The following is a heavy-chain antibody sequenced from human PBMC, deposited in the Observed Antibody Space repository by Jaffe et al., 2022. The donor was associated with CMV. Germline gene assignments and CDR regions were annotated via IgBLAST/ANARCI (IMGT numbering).Heavy chain of an antibody. J-gene: IGHJ4*02. Sequence: EVQLVQSGAEVKEPGESLKISCKGSGYKFINYWIAWVRQMPGKGLEWMGVIYPGDSDTRYSPSFQGQVTISADRSINTAFLQWTTLKASDTAMYYCARPSSSDCYGGSCSLDYWGQGTLVTVSS. CDR3: ARPSSSDCYGGSCSLDY. CDR2: IYPGDSDT. V-gene: IGHV5-51*01. CDR1: GYKFINYW. D-gene: IGHD2-15*01.